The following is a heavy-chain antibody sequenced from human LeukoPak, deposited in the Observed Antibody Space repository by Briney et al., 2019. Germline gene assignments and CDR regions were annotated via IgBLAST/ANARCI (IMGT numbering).Heavy chain of an antibody. D-gene: IGHD3-10*01. CDR2: INPNSGGT. V-gene: IGHV1-2*02. CDR1: GYTFTGYY. CDR3: ATTMVRGVIISRYYYYYMDV. Sequence: GASVKVSCKASGYTFTGYYIHWVRQAPGQGLEWMGWINPNSGGTNYAQKFQGSVTMTRDTSISTAYMELSRLRSDDTAVYYCATTMVRGVIISRYYYYYMDVWGKGTTVTVSS. J-gene: IGHJ6*03.